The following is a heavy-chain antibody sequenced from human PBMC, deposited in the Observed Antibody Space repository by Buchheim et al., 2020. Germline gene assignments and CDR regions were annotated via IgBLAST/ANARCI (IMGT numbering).Heavy chain of an antibody. CDR2: FSDDGTNK. Sequence: QVQLVESGGGVVQPGRSLRLSCAASGFTYSSYGIHWVRQAPGKGLEWVAVFSDDGTNKYYADSVKGRFTVSRDNSESTVYLQMNSLRAEDTAVYYCTRDQGLDYWGQGTL. CDR3: TRDQGLDY. J-gene: IGHJ4*02. V-gene: IGHV3-30*03. CDR1: GFTYSSYG.